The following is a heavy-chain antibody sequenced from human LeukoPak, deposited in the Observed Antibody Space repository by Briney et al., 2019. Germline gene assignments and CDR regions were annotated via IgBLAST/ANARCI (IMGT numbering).Heavy chain of an antibody. D-gene: IGHD5-24*01. Sequence: SETLSLTCTVSGASINSGGYYWTWIRQLPGKGLEWIGYFYYSGNIYHNPSLEGRATISKDTSKNQFSLDLSSVTAADTAVYYCARVEAATTNPRFGYWGQGTLVTVSS. CDR1: GASINSGGYY. CDR2: FYYSGNI. J-gene: IGHJ4*02. CDR3: ARVEAATTNPRFGY. V-gene: IGHV4-31*03.